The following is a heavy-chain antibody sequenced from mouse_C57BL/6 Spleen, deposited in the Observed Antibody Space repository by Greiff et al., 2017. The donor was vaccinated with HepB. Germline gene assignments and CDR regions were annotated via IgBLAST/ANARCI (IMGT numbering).Heavy chain of an antibody. V-gene: IGHV1-55*01. J-gene: IGHJ2*01. D-gene: IGHD2-4*01. CDR3: ASMIRRVFDY. CDR2: IYPGSGST. Sequence: QVHVKQPGAELVKPGASVKMSCKASGYTFTSYWITWVKQRPGQGLEWIGDIYPGSGSTNYNEKFKSKATLTVDTSSSTAYMQLSSLTSEDSAVYYCASMIRRVFDYWGQGTTLTVSS. CDR1: GYTFTSYW.